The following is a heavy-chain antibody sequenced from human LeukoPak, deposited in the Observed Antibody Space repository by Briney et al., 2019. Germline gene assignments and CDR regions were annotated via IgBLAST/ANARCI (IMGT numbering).Heavy chain of an antibody. V-gene: IGHV3-23*01. CDR3: AKDISPTYGDQNNWFDP. D-gene: IGHD4-17*01. CDR1: GFTFTNYA. J-gene: IGHJ5*02. Sequence: PGGSLRLSCAASGFTFTNYAMSWVRQAPGKGLEWVSGISGNGISTYYADSVKGRFTISRDNAKNSLYLQMNSLRAEDTALYYCAKDISPTYGDQNNWFDPWGQGTLVTVSS. CDR2: ISGNGIST.